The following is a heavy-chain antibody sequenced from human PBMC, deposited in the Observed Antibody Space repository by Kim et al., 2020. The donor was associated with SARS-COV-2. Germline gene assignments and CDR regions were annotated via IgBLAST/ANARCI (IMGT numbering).Heavy chain of an antibody. Sequence: GESLKISCKGSGYSFTSYWIGWVRQMPGKGLEWMGIIYPGDSDTRYSPSFQGQVTISADKSISTAYLQWSSLKASDTAMYYCARSFDWFPSGEQQLVHLEDYYYGMDVWGQGTTVTVSS. J-gene: IGHJ6*02. CDR1: GYSFTSYW. D-gene: IGHD6-13*01. CDR2: IYPGDSDT. CDR3: ARSFDWFPSGEQQLVHLEDYYYGMDV. V-gene: IGHV5-51*01.